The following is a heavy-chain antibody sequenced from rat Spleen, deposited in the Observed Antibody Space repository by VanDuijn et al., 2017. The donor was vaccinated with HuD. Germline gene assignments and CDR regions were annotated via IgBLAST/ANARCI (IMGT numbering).Heavy chain of an antibody. Sequence: EVQLVESGGGRVQPGRSLKLSCVASGITFNNYWMTWIRQAPGKGLEWVATISYDGNSIYYRDSVKGRFTISRDNAQSTLYLQMDSLRSEDTATYYCARAGYLRDWYFDFWGPGTMVTVSS. D-gene: IGHD2-2*01. CDR3: ARAGYLRDWYFDF. V-gene: IGHV5-31*01. CDR1: GITFNNYW. J-gene: IGHJ1*01. CDR2: ISYDGNSI.